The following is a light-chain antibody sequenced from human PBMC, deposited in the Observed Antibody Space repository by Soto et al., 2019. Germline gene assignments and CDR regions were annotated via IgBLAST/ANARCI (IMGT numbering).Light chain of an antibody. CDR3: QQYNSYLLT. CDR2: KAS. J-gene: IGKJ4*01. Sequence: DIQMTQSPSTLSASVGDRVTITCRASQSISSWLAWYQQKPGKAPKLLIYKASSLESGVPSRFSGSGSGTAFAITIGSLHPDDFATYYCQQYNSYLLTFGGGTKVDIK. V-gene: IGKV1-5*03. CDR1: QSISSW.